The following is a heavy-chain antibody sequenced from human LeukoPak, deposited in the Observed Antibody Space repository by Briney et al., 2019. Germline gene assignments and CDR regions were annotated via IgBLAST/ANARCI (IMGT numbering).Heavy chain of an antibody. V-gene: IGHV3-21*04. J-gene: IGHJ4*02. D-gene: IGHD3-22*01. CDR3: AKVGTMIVVVTNHYYFDY. CDR2: ISSSSSYI. CDR1: GFTFSSYS. Sequence: GGSPRLSCAASGFTFSSYSMNWVRQAPGKGLEWVSSISSSSSYIYYADSVKGRFTISRDNSKDTLYLQMNSLRAEDTAVYYCAKVGTMIVVVTNHYYFDYWGQGTLVTVSS.